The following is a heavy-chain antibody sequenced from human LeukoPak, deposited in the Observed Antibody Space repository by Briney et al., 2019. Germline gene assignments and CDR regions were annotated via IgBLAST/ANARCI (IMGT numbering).Heavy chain of an antibody. CDR1: GYTFTTYG. CDR2: ISTYDGDT. J-gene: IGHJ4*02. Sequence: GASVKVSCKASGYTFTTYGVSWVRQAPGQGLEWMGWISTYDGDTKYPQTLQGKVTMTTGTSTSTAYMELRTLRSDDTAVDYCPRHGNFDHWGQGTLVTVSS. V-gene: IGHV1-18*01. CDR3: PRHGNFDH.